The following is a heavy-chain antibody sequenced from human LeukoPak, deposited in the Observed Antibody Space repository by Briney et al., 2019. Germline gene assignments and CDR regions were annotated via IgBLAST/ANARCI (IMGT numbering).Heavy chain of an antibody. CDR2: IWYDGSNK. V-gene: IGHV3-33*01. J-gene: IGHJ4*02. D-gene: IGHD3-9*01. Sequence: PGGSLRLSCAASGFTFSSYGMHWVRQAPGKGLEWVAVIWYDGSNKYYADSVKGRFTISRDNSKNTLYLQMNSLRAEDTAVYYCARGTYDRGAPGTDYFDYWGQGTLVTVSS. CDR3: ARGTYDRGAPGTDYFDY. CDR1: GFTFSSYG.